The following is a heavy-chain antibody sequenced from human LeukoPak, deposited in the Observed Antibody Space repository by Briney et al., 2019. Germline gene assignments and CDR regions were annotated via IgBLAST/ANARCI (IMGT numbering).Heavy chain of an antibody. J-gene: IGHJ4*02. CDR3: AKDMGGYDSSFDY. V-gene: IGHV3-9*01. CDR1: GFTFDDYA. D-gene: IGHD5-12*01. CDR2: ISWYSGSI. Sequence: GRSLRLSCAASGFTFDDYAMHWVRQAPGKGLEWVSGISWYSGSIGYADSVKGRFTISRDNAKNSLYLQMNSLRAEDTALYYCAKDMGGYDSSFDYWGQGTLVTVSS.